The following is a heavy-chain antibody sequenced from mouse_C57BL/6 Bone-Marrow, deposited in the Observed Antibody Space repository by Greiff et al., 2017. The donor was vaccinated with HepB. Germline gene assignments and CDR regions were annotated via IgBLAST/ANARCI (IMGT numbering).Heavy chain of an antibody. Sequence: EVKLMESGGGLVQPGGSLKLSCAASGFTFSDYGMAWVRQAPRKGPEWVAFISNLAYSIYYADTVTGRFTISRENAKNTLYLEMSSLRSEDTAMYYCARRDYYGPLAMDYWGQGTSVTVSS. D-gene: IGHD1-1*01. J-gene: IGHJ4*01. CDR1: GFTFSDYG. CDR2: ISNLAYSI. V-gene: IGHV5-15*01. CDR3: ARRDYYGPLAMDY.